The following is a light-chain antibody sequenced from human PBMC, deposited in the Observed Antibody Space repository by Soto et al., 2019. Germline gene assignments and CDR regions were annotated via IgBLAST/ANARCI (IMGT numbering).Light chain of an antibody. Sequence: QFVLTQPASVSGSPGQSITISCAGTRSDVGGYNYVAWYQQHPGKAPKLLISEVTDRPSGISNRFSGSKSGHTASLTISGLQADDEADYYCSSYTSSSTSVFGPGTKVTV. CDR1: RSDVGGYNY. CDR2: EVT. CDR3: SSYTSSSTSV. J-gene: IGLJ1*01. V-gene: IGLV2-14*01.